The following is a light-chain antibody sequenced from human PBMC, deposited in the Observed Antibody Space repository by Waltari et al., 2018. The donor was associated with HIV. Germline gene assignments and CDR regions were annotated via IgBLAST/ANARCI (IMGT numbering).Light chain of an antibody. CDR2: STN. CDR3: VLYMGSGSCM. V-gene: IGLV8-61*01. J-gene: IGLJ3*02. CDR1: SGSVSPSSY. Sequence: QSVVTQEPSFSVSPGGTVTLTCCLRSGSVSPSSYPIWYQQTPGQAPRTIIYSTNSRASGVPDRFSGSILGNKAALTITGAQADDESDYYCVLYMGSGSCMFGGGTKLTVL.